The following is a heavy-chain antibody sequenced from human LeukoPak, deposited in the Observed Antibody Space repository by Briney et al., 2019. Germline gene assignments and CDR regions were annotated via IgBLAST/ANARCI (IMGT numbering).Heavy chain of an antibody. CDR1: GVSFSGYY. D-gene: IGHD3-22*01. Sequence: SETLSLTCAVYGVSFSGYYWSWIRQPPGKGLEWIGEINHSGSTNYNPSLKSRVTISVDTSKNQFSLKLSSVTAADTAVYYCARGLDSSGSDWGQGTLVTVSS. J-gene: IGHJ4*02. CDR2: INHSGST. V-gene: IGHV4-34*01. CDR3: ARGLDSSGSD.